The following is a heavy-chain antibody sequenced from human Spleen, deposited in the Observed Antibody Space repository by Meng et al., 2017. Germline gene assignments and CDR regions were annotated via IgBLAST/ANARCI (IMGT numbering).Heavy chain of an antibody. CDR1: GASVSSGSYY. J-gene: IGHJ4*02. CDR2: VLASGST. CDR3: ARTLLAAAGRGFYFDF. V-gene: IGHV4-61*02. D-gene: IGHD6-13*01. Sequence: SETLSLTCTVSGASVSSGSYYWSWIRQPAGKGLEWIGRVLASGSTNFNPSLKSRVTISVDKSKNHLSLELTSVTAADTAVYYCARTLLAAAGRGFYFDFWGQGMVVTVPQ.